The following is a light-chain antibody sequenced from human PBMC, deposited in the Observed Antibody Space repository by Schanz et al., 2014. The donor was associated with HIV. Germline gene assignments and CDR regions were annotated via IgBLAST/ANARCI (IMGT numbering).Light chain of an antibody. J-gene: IGLJ2*01. CDR2: EVS. Sequence: QSVLTQPPSASGSPGQSVTISCTGTSSDVGGYNYVSWYQQHPGKAPKLMIYEVSKRPSGVPGRFSGSKSGNTASLTVSGLQAEDEADYYCSSYTSSSTLNVVFGGGTKVTVL. CDR1: SSDVGGYNY. CDR3: SSYTSSSTLNVV. V-gene: IGLV2-8*01.